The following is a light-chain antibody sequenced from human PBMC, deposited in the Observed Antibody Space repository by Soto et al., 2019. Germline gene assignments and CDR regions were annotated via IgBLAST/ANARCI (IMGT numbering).Light chain of an antibody. CDR3: SSYTSSNTLV. CDR2: EVS. V-gene: IGLV2-14*01. CDR1: SSDVGGYKF. J-gene: IGLJ1*01. Sequence: QSILTQPASVSVSPGQSITIACTGTSSDVGGYKFVSWHQQRPGQAPKLMIFEVSNRPSGISNRFSGSKSGNTASLTISGLQAEDEGDYYCSSYTSSNTLVFGTGTKVTVL.